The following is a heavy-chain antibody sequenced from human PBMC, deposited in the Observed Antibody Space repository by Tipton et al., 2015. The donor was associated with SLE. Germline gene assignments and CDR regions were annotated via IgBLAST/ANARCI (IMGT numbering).Heavy chain of an antibody. CDR1: GFTFSSYW. D-gene: IGHD6-6*01. V-gene: IGHV3-74*01. J-gene: IGHJ3*02. Sequence: SLRLSCAASGFTFSSYWMHWVRQAPGKGLVWVSRINSDGSSTSYADSVKGRFTISRDNAKNTLYLQMNSLRAEDTAVYYCARDPGGWDSSSPGGLDIWGQGTMVTVSS. CDR3: ARDPGGWDSSSPGGLDI. CDR2: INSDGSST.